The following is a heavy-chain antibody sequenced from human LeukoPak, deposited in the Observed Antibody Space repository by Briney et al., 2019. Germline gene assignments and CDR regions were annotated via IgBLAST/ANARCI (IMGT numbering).Heavy chain of an antibody. CDR1: ASTFDDYA. CDR3: AKAPRHGYNLNYFDS. D-gene: IGHD5-24*01. CDR2: ISWNSGSI. J-gene: IGHJ4*02. Sequence: SLRLSCVASASTFDDYAMHWARQAPGKGLEWVSGISWNSGSIDYADSVKGRFTISRDNAKKSLYLQMNSLRAEDTALYYCAKAPRHGYNLNYFDSWGQGTLVTVSS. V-gene: IGHV3-9*01.